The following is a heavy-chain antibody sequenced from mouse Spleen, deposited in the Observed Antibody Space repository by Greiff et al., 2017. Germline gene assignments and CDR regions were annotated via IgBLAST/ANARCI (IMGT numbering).Heavy chain of an antibody. D-gene: IGHD1-1*01. Sequence: EVKLMESGAELVKPGASVKLSCTASGFNIKDYYMHWVKQRTEQGLEWIGRIDPEDGETKYAPKFQGKATITADTSSNTAYLQLSSLTSEDTAVYYCARYRITTVVAPYYFDYWGQGTTLTVSS. J-gene: IGHJ2*01. CDR2: IDPEDGET. V-gene: IGHV14-2*01. CDR3: ARYRITTVVAPYYFDY. CDR1: GFNIKDYY.